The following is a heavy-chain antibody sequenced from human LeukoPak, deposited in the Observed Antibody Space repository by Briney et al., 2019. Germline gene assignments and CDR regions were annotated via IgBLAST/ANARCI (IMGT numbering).Heavy chain of an antibody. CDR3: ARRGSWTYYYAMDV. D-gene: IGHD6-13*01. CDR1: GGSFNDYY. J-gene: IGHJ6*02. V-gene: IGHV4-34*01. Sequence: PSETLSLTCDVSGGSFNDYYWSWIRQAPGKGLEWIGEIRHSGSTNYNPSLKGRVTVSVDTSKNQFSLRLTSATAADTAVYYCARRGSWTYYYAMDVWSQGTTVTVSS. CDR2: IRHSGST.